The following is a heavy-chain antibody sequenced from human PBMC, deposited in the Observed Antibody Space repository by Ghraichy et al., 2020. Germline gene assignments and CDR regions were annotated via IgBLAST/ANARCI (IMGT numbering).Heavy chain of an antibody. J-gene: IGHJ6*02. D-gene: IGHD6-19*01. V-gene: IGHV4-59*01. CDR2: IYYSGST. Sequence: ETLSLTCTVSGGSISSYYWSWIRQPPGKGLEWIGYIYYSGSTNYNPSLKSRVTISVDTSKNQFSLKLSSVTAADTAVYYCAREAYSSARYYYYYYGMDVWGQGTTVTVSS. CDR1: GGSISSYY. CDR3: AREAYSSARYYYYYYGMDV.